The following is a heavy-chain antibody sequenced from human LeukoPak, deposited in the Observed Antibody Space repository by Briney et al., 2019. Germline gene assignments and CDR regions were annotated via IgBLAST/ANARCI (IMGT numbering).Heavy chain of an antibody. Sequence: ASVKVSCKASGGTFSSYAISWVRQAPGQGLEWMGGIIPIFGTANYAQRFQGRVTITADKSTSTAYMELSSLRSEDTAVYYCARAYGNYYYGMDVWGKGTTVTVSS. J-gene: IGHJ6*04. CDR2: IIPIFGTA. CDR1: GGTFSSYA. CDR3: ARAYGNYYYGMDV. V-gene: IGHV1-69*06. D-gene: IGHD3-10*01.